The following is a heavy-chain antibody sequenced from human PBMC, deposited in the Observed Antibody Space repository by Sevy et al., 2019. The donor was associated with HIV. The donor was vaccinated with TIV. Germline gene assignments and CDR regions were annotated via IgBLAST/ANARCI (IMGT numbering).Heavy chain of an antibody. CDR3: AKGDYDFWSGCFYLDY. Sequence: GGSLRLSCAASGFTFSSYAMSWVRQAPGKGLEWVSAISGSGGSTYYADSVKGRFTISRDNSKNTLYLQMNSLRAEDTAVYYCAKGDYDFWSGCFYLDYWGQGTLVTVSS. V-gene: IGHV3-23*01. CDR1: GFTFSSYA. CDR2: ISGSGGST. J-gene: IGHJ4*02. D-gene: IGHD3-3*01.